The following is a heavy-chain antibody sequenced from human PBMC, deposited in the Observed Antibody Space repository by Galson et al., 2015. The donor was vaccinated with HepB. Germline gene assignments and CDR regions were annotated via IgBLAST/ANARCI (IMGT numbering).Heavy chain of an antibody. CDR3: ARIHDYFNLNFFDH. CDR2: ISNSRSA. V-gene: IGHV4-59*08. CDR1: GGSISSYS. J-gene: IGHJ4*02. Sequence: SETLSLTCTVSGGSISSYSWSWLRQTPGGELESIGYISNSRSANYNPSLKSRVTLSLDTSRNQLSLTLTSVTAADTAVYYCARIHDYFNLNFFDHWGQGALVTVSS. D-gene: IGHD2/OR15-2a*01.